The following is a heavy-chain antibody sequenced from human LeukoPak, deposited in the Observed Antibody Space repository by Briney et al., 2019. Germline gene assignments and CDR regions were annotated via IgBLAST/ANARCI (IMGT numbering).Heavy chain of an antibody. CDR3: AKGLGMVRGVIPHAFDI. V-gene: IGHV3-66*01. Sequence: GGSLRLSCAASGFTFSTYWMSWVRQAPGKGLEWVSVIYSGGSTYYADSVKGRFTISRDNSKNTLYLQMNSLRAEDTAVYYCAKGLGMVRGVIPHAFDIWGQGTMVTVSS. CDR1: GFTFSTYW. CDR2: IYSGGST. J-gene: IGHJ3*02. D-gene: IGHD3-10*01.